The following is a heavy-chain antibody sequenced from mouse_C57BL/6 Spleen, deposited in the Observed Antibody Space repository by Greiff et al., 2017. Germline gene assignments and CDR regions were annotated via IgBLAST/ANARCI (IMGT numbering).Heavy chain of an antibody. CDR2: INPYNGGT. V-gene: IGHV1-19*01. J-gene: IGHJ4*01. D-gene: IGHD4-1*01. CDR1: GYTFTDYY. CDR3: ARNWDAYAMDY. Sequence: EVQLQQSGPVLVKPGASVKMSCKASGYTFTDYYMHWVKQSPGKSLEWIGVINPYNGGTSYTQKFKGKATLTVDKSSSTAYMGLNSLTSEDSAVYYCARNWDAYAMDYWGQGTSVTVSS.